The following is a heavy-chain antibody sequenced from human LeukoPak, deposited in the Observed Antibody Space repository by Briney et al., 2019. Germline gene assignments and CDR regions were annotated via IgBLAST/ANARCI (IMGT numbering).Heavy chain of an antibody. Sequence: GGSLRLSCAASGFTFSSYTMSWVRQAPGKGLEWVSVIYSGGSTYYADSVKGRFTISRDNSKNTLYLQMNSLRAEDTSVYYCARDLWTGTTRGDYWGQGTLVTVSS. V-gene: IGHV3-53*01. CDR2: IYSGGST. D-gene: IGHD1-1*01. CDR3: ARDLWTGTTRGDY. CDR1: GFTFSSYT. J-gene: IGHJ4*02.